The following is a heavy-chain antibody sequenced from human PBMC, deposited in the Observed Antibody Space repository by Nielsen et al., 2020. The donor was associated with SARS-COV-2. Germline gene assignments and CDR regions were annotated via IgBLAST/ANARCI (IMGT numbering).Heavy chain of an antibody. Sequence: ASVQVSCKVSGYTLTELSMHWVRQAPGKGLEWPGGFGPEDGETIYAQKFQGRVTMTEDTSTDTAYMGLSSLRSEDTAVYYWATGIAVAGMGGGWFDPWGQGTLVTVSS. CDR1: GYTLTELS. D-gene: IGHD6-19*01. CDR2: FGPEDGET. V-gene: IGHV1-24*01. CDR3: ATGIAVAGMGGGWFDP. J-gene: IGHJ5*02.